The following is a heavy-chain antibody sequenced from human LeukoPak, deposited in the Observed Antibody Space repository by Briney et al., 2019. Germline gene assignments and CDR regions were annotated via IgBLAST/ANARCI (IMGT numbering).Heavy chain of an antibody. CDR3: ARIGQDTAMDPFDY. CDR1: GFTFSSYS. Sequence: GGSLRLSCAASGFTFSSYSMNWVRQAPGKGLEWVSSISSSSSYIYYADSVKGRFTISRDNAKNSLYLQMNSLRAEDTAVYYCARIGQDTAMDPFDYWGQGTLVTVSS. D-gene: IGHD5-18*01. V-gene: IGHV3-21*01. J-gene: IGHJ4*02. CDR2: ISSSSSYI.